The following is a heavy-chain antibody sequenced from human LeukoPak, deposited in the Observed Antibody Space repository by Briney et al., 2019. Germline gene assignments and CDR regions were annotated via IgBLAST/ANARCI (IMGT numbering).Heavy chain of an antibody. CDR1: GGTFSSYA. CDR3: ARDRPTVAVPPQSDY. D-gene: IGHD6-19*01. J-gene: IGHJ4*02. CDR2: INPSGGST. V-gene: IGHV1-46*01. Sequence: ASVKVSCKASGGTFSSYAISWVRQAPGQGLEWMGIINPSGGSTSYAQKFQGRVTMTRDTSTSTVYMELSSLRSEDTAVYYCARDRPTVAVPPQSDYWGQGTLVTVSS.